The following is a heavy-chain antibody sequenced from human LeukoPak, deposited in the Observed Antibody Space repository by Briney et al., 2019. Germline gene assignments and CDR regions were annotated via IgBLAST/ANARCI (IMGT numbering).Heavy chain of an antibody. CDR2: ISGSGGSI. D-gene: IGHD5-24*01. CDR3: AKGGDGYNYYFDY. Sequence: GGSLRLSCAASGLSFGFYAMSWVRQAPGKGLEWVSGISGSGGSIRYADSVKGRFIISRDNSKNTLYLQMNSLRAEDTAVYYCAKGGDGYNYYFDYWGQETLVTVSS. V-gene: IGHV3-23*01. J-gene: IGHJ4*02. CDR1: GLSFGFYA.